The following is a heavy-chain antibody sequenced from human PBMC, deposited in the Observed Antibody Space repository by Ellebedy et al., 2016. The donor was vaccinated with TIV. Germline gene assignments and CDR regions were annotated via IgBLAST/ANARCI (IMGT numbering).Heavy chain of an antibody. CDR2: IYYSGST. CDR3: ARQGDLAEYFQH. Sequence: MPSETLSLTCTVSGGSISSYYWSWIRQPPGKGLEWIGYIYYSGSTNYNPSLKSRVTISVDTSKNQFSLKLSSVTVADTAVYYCARQGDLAEYFQHWGQGTLVTVSS. V-gene: IGHV4-59*08. D-gene: IGHD2-21*02. CDR1: GGSISSYY. J-gene: IGHJ1*01.